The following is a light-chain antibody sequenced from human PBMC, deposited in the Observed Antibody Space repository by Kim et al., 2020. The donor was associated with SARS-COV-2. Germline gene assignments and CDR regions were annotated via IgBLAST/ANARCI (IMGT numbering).Light chain of an antibody. V-gene: IGLV1-47*01. CDR2: RDN. J-gene: IGLJ3*02. CDR1: SSNLRSKL. Sequence: VTISWSGSSSNLRSKLVYWYQPRPGTAPKLPIHRDNQPPSGGPDRFSGSKSGTSASLAISGLRSEDEADYYCAAWDDSLSGPGWVFGGGTKLTVL. CDR3: AAWDDSLSGPGWV.